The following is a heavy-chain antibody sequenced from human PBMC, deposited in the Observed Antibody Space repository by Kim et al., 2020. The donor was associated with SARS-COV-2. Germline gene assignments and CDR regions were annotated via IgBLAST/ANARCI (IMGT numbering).Heavy chain of an antibody. V-gene: IGHV4-59*01. CDR1: GGSISSYY. Sequence: SETLSLTCTVSGGSISSYYWSWIRQPPGKGLEWIGYIYYSGSTNYNPSLKSRVTISVDTSKNQFSLKLSSVTAADTAVYYCARDSREDYYYYYGMDVWGQGTTVTVSS. CDR2: IYYSGST. J-gene: IGHJ6*02. CDR3: ARDSREDYYYYYGMDV.